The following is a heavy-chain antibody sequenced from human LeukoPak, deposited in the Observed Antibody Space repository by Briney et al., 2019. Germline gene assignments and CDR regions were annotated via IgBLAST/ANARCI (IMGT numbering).Heavy chain of an antibody. V-gene: IGHV1-2*02. J-gene: IGHJ4*02. Sequence: ASVKVSCKASGYTSTGYYMHWVRQAPGQGLEWMGWINPNSGGTNYAQKFQGRVTMTRDTSISTAYMELSRLRSDDTAVYYCARAPTYSSSPLYWGQGTLVTVSS. CDR3: ARAPTYSSSPLY. CDR2: INPNSGGT. D-gene: IGHD6-13*01. CDR1: GYTSTGYY.